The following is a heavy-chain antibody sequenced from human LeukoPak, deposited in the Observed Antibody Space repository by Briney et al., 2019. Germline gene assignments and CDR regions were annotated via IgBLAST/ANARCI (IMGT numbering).Heavy chain of an antibody. CDR2: INPNSGGT. D-gene: IGHD1-1*01. Sequence: ASVKVSCKASGYTFTGYYMHWVRQPPAQGREWMGWINPNSGGTNYAQTFQGRVTMTMDTSISKAYMELSRLRSDDTAVYYCARVWVVERPRDAFDIWGQGTMVTVSS. J-gene: IGHJ3*02. V-gene: IGHV1-2*02. CDR3: ARVWVVERPRDAFDI. CDR1: GYTFTGYY.